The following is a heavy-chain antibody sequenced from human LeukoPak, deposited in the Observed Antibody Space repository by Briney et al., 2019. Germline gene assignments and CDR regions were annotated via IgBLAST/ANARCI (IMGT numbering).Heavy chain of an antibody. CDR2: INHSGST. CDR1: GGSFSNYY. V-gene: IGHV4-34*01. CDR3: AIGIAVAGTYFDY. Sequence: SETLSLTCAVYGGSFSNYYWSWIRQPPGKGLEWIGEINHSGSTNYNPSLKSRVTISVDTSKNQFSLKLSSVTAADTAVYYCAIGIAVAGTYFDYWGQGTLVTVSS. J-gene: IGHJ4*02. D-gene: IGHD6-19*01.